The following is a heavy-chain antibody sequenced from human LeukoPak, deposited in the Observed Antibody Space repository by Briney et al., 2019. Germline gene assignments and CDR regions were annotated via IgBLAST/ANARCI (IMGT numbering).Heavy chain of an antibody. D-gene: IGHD5-24*01. CDR3: ALRDGYNHFDY. CDR1: GYSFTSYW. Sequence: GGSLKISCKGSGYSFTSYWIGWARQLPGKGLEWMGIIYPGDSDTRYSPSFQGQVTISADKSISTAYLQWSSLKASDTAMYYCALRDGYNHFDYWGQGTLVTVSS. J-gene: IGHJ4*02. CDR2: IYPGDSDT. V-gene: IGHV5-51*01.